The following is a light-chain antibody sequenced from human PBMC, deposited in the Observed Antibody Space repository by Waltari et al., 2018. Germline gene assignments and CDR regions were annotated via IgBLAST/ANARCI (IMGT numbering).Light chain of an antibody. J-gene: IGKJ4*01. CDR3: QKYNSAPLT. Sequence: DIQMTQSPSSLSASVGDRVTITCRASQAISNYLAWYQQKPGKVPKLLIYAASILHSGVPSRFIGTGSGTCFSLTISSLQPEDVATYYCQKYNSAPLTFGGGTKVEIK. V-gene: IGKV1-27*01. CDR2: AAS. CDR1: QAISNY.